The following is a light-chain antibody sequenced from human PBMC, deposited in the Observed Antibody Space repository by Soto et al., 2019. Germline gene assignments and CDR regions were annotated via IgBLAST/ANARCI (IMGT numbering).Light chain of an antibody. CDR1: NSDVGGYNY. CDR2: EVS. J-gene: IGLJ1*01. Sequence: QSVLTQPASVSGSPGQSITISCTGTNSDVGGYNYVPWYQQHPGKAPELMIYEVSHRPSGVSNRFSGSKSDNTASLTISGLQAEDEADYYCSSYTSISTLYVFGTGTKVT. V-gene: IGLV2-14*01. CDR3: SSYTSISTLYV.